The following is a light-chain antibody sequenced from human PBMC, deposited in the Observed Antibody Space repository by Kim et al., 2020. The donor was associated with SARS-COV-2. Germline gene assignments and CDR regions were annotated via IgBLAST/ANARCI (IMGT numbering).Light chain of an antibody. V-gene: IGLV2-11*01. J-gene: IGLJ2*01. CDR3: SSFATTSLL. Sequence: PGQSVTISCTATRSDVGRYNHVSWYQQHPGKVPKLMIYDVNKRPSGVPARFSGFKSGNTASLTISGLQADDDAEYYCSSFATTSLLFGGGTKVTVL. CDR2: DVN. CDR1: RSDVGRYNH.